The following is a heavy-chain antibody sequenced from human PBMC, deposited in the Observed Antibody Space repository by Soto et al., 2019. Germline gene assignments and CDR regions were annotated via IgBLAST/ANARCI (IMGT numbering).Heavy chain of an antibody. CDR2: ISWDGRST. CDR3: GKDDAVSAYTHLDY. Sequence: EVQLVESGGVVVQPGGSLRLSCAASGFTFDDYSMHWVRQAPGKGLEWVSLISWDGRSTYYADSVKGRFTVSRDNSKSSLYLQMNSLTTEDTAFYYCGKDDAVSAYTHLDYWGQGDLVTVSS. D-gene: IGHD5-12*01. V-gene: IGHV3-43*01. J-gene: IGHJ4*02. CDR1: GFTFDDYS.